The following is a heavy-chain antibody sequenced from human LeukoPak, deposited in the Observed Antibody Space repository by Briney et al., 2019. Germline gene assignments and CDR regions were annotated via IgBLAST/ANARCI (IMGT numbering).Heavy chain of an antibody. CDR2: IWYDGSNK. CDR3: ARGTYSSSWSLWYYYGMDV. D-gene: IGHD6-13*01. J-gene: IGHJ6*02. Sequence: GGSLRLSCAASGLTFSSYGMHWVRQAPGKGLEWVAVIWYDGSNKYYADSVKGRFTISRDNSKNTLYLQMNSLRAEDTAVYYCARGTYSSSWSLWYYYGMDVWGQGTTVTVSS. CDR1: GLTFSSYG. V-gene: IGHV3-33*01.